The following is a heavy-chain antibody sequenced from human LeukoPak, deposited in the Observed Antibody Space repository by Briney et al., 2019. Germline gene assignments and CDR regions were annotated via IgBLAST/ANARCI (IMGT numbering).Heavy chain of an antibody. CDR2: IYNSVRT. CDR1: GGSISNYY. D-gene: IGHD1-1*01. Sequence: SETLSLTCSVSGGSISNYYWSWIRQPPGKGLEWIGYIYNSVRTNYNPSLRSRVTISADTSKNQFYLKLTSVTAADTAVYYCARGYFYWGQGTLVTDSS. V-gene: IGHV4-59*01. CDR3: ARGYFY. J-gene: IGHJ4*02.